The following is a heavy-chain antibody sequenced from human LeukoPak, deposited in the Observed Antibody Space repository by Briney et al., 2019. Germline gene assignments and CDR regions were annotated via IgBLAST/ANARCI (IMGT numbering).Heavy chain of an antibody. CDR1: GYSISNGYY. D-gene: IGHD7-27*01. V-gene: IGHV4-38-2*02. Sequence: SETLSLTCSVSGYSISNGYYWGWIRQPPGKGLEWIGSIYQSGSTYYNPSLKSRVTISVDTSKNQFSLKLSSVTAADTAVYYCARLAWGRLDYWGQGTLVTVSS. J-gene: IGHJ4*02. CDR3: ARLAWGRLDY. CDR2: IYQSGST.